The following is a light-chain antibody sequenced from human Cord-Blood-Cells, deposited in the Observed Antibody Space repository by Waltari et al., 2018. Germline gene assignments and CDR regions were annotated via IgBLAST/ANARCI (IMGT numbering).Light chain of an antibody. CDR1: QSVSSSY. J-gene: IGKJ5*01. CDR2: GAS. Sequence: IVLTQSPGTLSLSPGERATLSCRASQSVSSSYFAWYQQKPGQAPRLLILGASSMAAGIPDRFSGSGSGTDFTLTISRLEPEDFAVYYCQQYGSSPITFGQGTRLEIK. V-gene: IGKV3-20*01. CDR3: QQYGSSPIT.